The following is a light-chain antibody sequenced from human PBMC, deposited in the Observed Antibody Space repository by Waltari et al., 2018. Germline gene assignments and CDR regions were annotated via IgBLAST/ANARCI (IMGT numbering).Light chain of an antibody. CDR2: AAS. Sequence: DIQMTQSPSSLSASIGDGVPITCRASQGISNYLAWYQQKPGKVPQLLVYAASTLQSGVASRFSGSGSGTDFALTINSLQPEDVATYYCQKYNSDPWTFGQGTKVEI. J-gene: IGKJ1*01. CDR1: QGISNY. V-gene: IGKV1-27*01. CDR3: QKYNSDPWT.